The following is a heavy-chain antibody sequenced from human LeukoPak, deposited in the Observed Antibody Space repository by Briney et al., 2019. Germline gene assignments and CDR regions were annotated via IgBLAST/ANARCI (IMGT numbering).Heavy chain of an antibody. CDR2: IYHSGST. D-gene: IGHD3-16*01. Sequence: PSQTLSLTCTVSGGSISSGGYYWSWIRQPPGKGLEWIGYIYHSGSTYYNPSLKSRVTISVDRSKNQFSLKLSSVTAADTAVYYCARWSGGAFDYWGQGTLVTVSS. V-gene: IGHV4-30-2*01. CDR3: ARWSGGAFDY. J-gene: IGHJ4*02. CDR1: GGSISSGGYY.